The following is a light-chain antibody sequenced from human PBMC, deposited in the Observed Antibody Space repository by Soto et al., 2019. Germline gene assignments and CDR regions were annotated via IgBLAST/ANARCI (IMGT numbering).Light chain of an antibody. CDR2: SNN. CDR1: SSNIGSNT. V-gene: IGLV1-44*01. CDR3: AAWDDRLNGYV. Sequence: QSVLTQPPSASGTPGQRVTISCSGSSSNIGSNTVNWYQQLPGTAPKLLIYSNNQRPSGVPDRSSGSKSGTSASLAISGLQSEDEADYYCAAWDDRLNGYVFGTGTKSPS. J-gene: IGLJ1*01.